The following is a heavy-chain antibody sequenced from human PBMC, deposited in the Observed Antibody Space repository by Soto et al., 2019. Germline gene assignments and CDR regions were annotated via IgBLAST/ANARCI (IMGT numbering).Heavy chain of an antibody. CDR3: ARVSDIFYCYFDL. CDR2: IKQDGSEK. J-gene: IGHJ2*01. D-gene: IGHD3-3*02. CDR1: GFTFSSYW. V-gene: IGHV3-7*01. Sequence: GGSLRLSCAASGFTFSSYWMSWVRQAPGKGLEWVANIKQDGSEKYYVDSVKGRFTISRDNAKNSLYLQMNSLRAEDTAVYYCARVSDIFYCYFDLWGRGTLVTVSS.